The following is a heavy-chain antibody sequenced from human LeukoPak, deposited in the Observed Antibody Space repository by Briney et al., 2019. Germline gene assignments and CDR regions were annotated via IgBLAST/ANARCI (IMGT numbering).Heavy chain of an antibody. V-gene: IGHV3-21*04. D-gene: IGHD3-3*01. CDR3: AKDQREYYDFWSGPPAFDY. Sequence: GGSLRLSCAASGFTFSSYSMNWVRQAPGKGLEWVSSISSSSSYIYYADSVKGRFTISRDNSKNTLYLQMNSLRAEDTAVYYCAKDQREYYDFWSGPPAFDYWGQGTLVTVSS. CDR1: GFTFSSYS. CDR2: ISSSSSYI. J-gene: IGHJ4*02.